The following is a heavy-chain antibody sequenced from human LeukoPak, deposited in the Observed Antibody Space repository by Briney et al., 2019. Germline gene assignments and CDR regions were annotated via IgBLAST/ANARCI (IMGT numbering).Heavy chain of an antibody. D-gene: IGHD5-24*01. V-gene: IGHV3-11*04. CDR1: GFTFSDYY. CDR3: ARTKMATTNWFDP. J-gene: IGHJ5*02. Sequence: PGGSLRLSCAASGFTFSDYYMSWIRQAPGKGLEWVSYISTSGSTIYYADSVKGRFTISRDNAKNSLYLQMNSLRAEDTAVYYCARTKMATTNWFDPWGQGTLVTVSS. CDR2: ISTSGSTI.